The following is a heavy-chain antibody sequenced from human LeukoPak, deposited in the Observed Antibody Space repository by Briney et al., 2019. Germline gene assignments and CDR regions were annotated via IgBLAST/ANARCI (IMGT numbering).Heavy chain of an antibody. CDR2: MNPNSGNT. J-gene: IGHJ4*02. CDR1: GYTFTSYD. Sequence: GASVKVSCKASGYTFTSYDINWVRQATGQGLEWMGWMNPNSGNTGYAQKFQGRVTITRNTSISTAYMELSSLRSEDTAVYYCARYSSGWYVFDYWGQGTLVTVSS. V-gene: IGHV1-8*03. D-gene: IGHD6-19*01. CDR3: ARYSSGWYVFDY.